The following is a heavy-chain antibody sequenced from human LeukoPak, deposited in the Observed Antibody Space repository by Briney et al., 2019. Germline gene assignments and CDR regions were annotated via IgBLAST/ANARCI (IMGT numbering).Heavy chain of an antibody. CDR1: GYTFTNFW. V-gene: IGHV5-51*01. CDR2: IYPGDSDT. Sequence: HGESLKISCKGSGYTFTNFWIAWVRQMPGKGLEWMGSIYPGDSDTGYRPSFQGLVTISADKSIATAYLQWSSLKASDTAVYFCARLADTTYWGQGTLVTVSS. D-gene: IGHD1-26*01. CDR3: ARLADTTY. J-gene: IGHJ4*02.